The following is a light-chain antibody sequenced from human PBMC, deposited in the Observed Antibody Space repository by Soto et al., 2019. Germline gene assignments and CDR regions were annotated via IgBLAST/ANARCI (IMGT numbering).Light chain of an antibody. V-gene: IGLV2-14*01. J-gene: IGLJ1*01. CDR1: NSDIGFYNY. CDR3: SSYTSSSPLYV. CDR2: EVA. Sequence: QSALTQPASVSGSAGQSITISCTGTNSDIGFYNYVSWYQQHPGEAPKLIIYEVAKRPSGVSSRFSGSKSGNTASLTISGLQAEDEADYHCSSYTSSSPLYVFGTGTKVTVL.